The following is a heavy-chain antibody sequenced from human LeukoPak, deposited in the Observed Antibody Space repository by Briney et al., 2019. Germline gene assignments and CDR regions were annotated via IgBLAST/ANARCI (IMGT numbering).Heavy chain of an antibody. D-gene: IGHD3-16*01. CDR1: GGSLSNHY. CDR3: ARGPLGGESFDI. J-gene: IGHJ3*02. Sequence: TSETLSLTCTVSGGSLSNHYWNWIRQPAGTGLEYIGRIYHTGSTNYNPSLKSRVTLSVDTSNNQFSLNLTSVTAADPAVYYCARGPLGGESFDIWGQGTMVTVSS. V-gene: IGHV4-4*07. CDR2: IYHTGST.